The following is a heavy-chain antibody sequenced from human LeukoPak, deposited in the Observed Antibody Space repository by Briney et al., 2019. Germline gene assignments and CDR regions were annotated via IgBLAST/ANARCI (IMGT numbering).Heavy chain of an antibody. CDR1: GFTFSSYE. V-gene: IGHV3-48*03. CDR2: ISSSGSTI. CDR3: ARTWLQFSPDY. J-gene: IGHJ4*02. Sequence: GGSLRLSCAASGFTFSSYEMNWVRQAPGKGLEWVSYISSSGSTIYYADSVKGRFTISRDNAKNSLYLQMNSLRAEDTAVYYCARTWLQFSPDYWGQGILVTVSS. D-gene: IGHD5-24*01.